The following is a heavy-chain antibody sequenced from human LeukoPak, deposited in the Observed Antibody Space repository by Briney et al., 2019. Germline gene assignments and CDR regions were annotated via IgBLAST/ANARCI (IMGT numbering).Heavy chain of an antibody. CDR3: ARLRYSYGEYYMDV. Sequence: SETLSLTCTVSGGSISSYYWSWIRQPPGKGLEWIGYIYYSGSTNYNPSLKSRVTISVDTSKNQFSLKLSSVTAADTAVYYCARLRYSYGEYYMDVWGKGTTVTISS. J-gene: IGHJ6*03. CDR2: IYYSGST. D-gene: IGHD5-18*01. V-gene: IGHV4-59*01. CDR1: GGSISSYY.